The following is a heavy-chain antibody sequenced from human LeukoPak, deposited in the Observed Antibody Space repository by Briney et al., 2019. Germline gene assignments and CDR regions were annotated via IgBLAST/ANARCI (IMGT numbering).Heavy chain of an antibody. V-gene: IGHV3-30-3*01. CDR1: GFTFSSYA. D-gene: IGHD3-22*01. CDR3: ASLDSSGYLPPYFDY. J-gene: IGHJ4*02. Sequence: GRSLRLSCAASGFTFSSYAMHWARQAPGKGLEWVAVISYDGSNKYYADSVKGRFTISRDNSKNTLYLQMNSLRAEDTAVYYCASLDSSGYLPPYFDYWGQGTLVTVSS. CDR2: ISYDGSNK.